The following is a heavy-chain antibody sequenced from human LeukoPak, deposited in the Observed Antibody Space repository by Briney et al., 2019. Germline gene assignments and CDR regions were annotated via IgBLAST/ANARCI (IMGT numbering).Heavy chain of an antibody. Sequence: SVKVSCKASGGTFSSYAISWVRQAPGQGLEWMGRIIPIFGIANYAQKFQGRVTITADKSTGTAYMELSSLRSEDTAVYYCAREVKGGYDRLNWFDPWGQGTLVTVSS. V-gene: IGHV1-69*04. CDR3: AREVKGGYDRLNWFDP. D-gene: IGHD5-12*01. CDR2: IIPIFGIA. J-gene: IGHJ5*02. CDR1: GGTFSSYA.